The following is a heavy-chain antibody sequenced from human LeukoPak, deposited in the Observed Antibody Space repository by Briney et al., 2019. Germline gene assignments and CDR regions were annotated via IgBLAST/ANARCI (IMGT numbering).Heavy chain of an antibody. D-gene: IGHD3-3*01. J-gene: IGHJ4*02. Sequence: SESLCLTCAVDGGSFSGYYGRWIRQTPGKGLEWIGEINHSGSTNYNPSLKSRVTISVDTSKNPFSLKLSSVTAADTALYYCARRYKKRITIFGVVDQGFDYWGQGTLVTVSS. CDR1: GGSFSGYY. CDR2: INHSGST. V-gene: IGHV4-34*01. CDR3: ARRYKKRITIFGVVDQGFDY.